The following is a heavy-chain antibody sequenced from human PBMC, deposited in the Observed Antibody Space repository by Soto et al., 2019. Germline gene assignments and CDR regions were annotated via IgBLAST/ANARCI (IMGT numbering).Heavy chain of an antibody. D-gene: IGHD2-21*01. J-gene: IGHJ6*02. V-gene: IGHV3-33*01. CDR3: ARVGDERSTKTFFWYYYYGMDV. CDR2: IWYDGSNK. CDR1: GFTFSSYG. Sequence: GGSLRLSCAASGFTFSSYGMHWVRQAPGKGLEWVAVIWYDGSNKYYADSVKGRFTISRDNSKNTLYLQMNSLRAEDTAVYYCARVGDERSTKTFFWYYYYGMDVWGQGTTVTVSS.